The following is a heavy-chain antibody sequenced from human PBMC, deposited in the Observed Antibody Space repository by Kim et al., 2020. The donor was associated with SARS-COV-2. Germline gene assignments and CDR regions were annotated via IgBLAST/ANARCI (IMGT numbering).Heavy chain of an antibody. V-gene: IGHV1-3*01. CDR3: ARSEIGEGGY. D-gene: IGHD3-10*01. J-gene: IGHJ4*02. Sequence: NTKYSQKFQGRVTITRDTSASTAYMELSSLRSEDTAVYYCARSEIGEGGYWGQGTLVTVSS. CDR2: NT.